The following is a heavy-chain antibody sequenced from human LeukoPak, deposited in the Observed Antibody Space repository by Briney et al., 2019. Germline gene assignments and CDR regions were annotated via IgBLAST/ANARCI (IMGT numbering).Heavy chain of an antibody. D-gene: IGHD3/OR15-3a*01. CDR2: IKQDGNDR. J-gene: IGHJ4*01. V-gene: IGHV3-7*03. Sequence: GGSLRLSCAASGFTFSSYWMNSVRQAPGKGLEWVANIKQDGNDRYYVDSAKGRFTISRDNAKNSLYLQMNSLGAEDTAVYYCARGPWTARDYFDYWGHGTLVTVSS. CDR1: GFTFSSYW. CDR3: ARGPWTARDYFDY.